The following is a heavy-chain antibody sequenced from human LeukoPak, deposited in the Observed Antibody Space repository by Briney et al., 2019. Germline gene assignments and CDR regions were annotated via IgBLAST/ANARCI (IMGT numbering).Heavy chain of an antibody. CDR1: GFTVSSYY. J-gene: IGHJ4*02. V-gene: IGHV3-53*01. D-gene: IGHD1-14*01. CDR2: IYTGGGR. Sequence: PGGSLRLSCAASGFTVSSYYMNWVRQAPGKELEWVSVIYTGGGRYYADSVRGRFTISRDTSKNMVFLQMNSLRVEDTAVYYCARRAGIYSHPYDYWGQGTLVTVSS. CDR3: ARRAGIYSHPYDY.